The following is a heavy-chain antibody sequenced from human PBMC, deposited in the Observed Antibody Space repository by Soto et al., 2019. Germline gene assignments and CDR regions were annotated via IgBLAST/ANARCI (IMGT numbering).Heavy chain of an antibody. CDR2: IRGSGGNT. CDR3: ARVKAQILSSGWYGGDDI. J-gene: IGHJ3*02. CDR1: GFTFSTYA. Sequence: EVQLLESGGGLVQPGGSLRLSCAASGFTFSTYAMSWVRQAPGKGLEWVATIRGSGGNTHYADSVKGRFTTSRDNSENTGYLQMDSLRAEDTAGYYCARVKAQILSSGWYGGDDIWGHGTMVTVSS. V-gene: IGHV3-23*01. D-gene: IGHD6-19*01.